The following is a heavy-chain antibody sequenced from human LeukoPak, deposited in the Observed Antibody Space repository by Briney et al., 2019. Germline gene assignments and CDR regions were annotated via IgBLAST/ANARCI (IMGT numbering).Heavy chain of an antibody. CDR3: ARDQYDSVWGSHRPYFDY. D-gene: IGHD3-16*01. V-gene: IGHV1-18*01. J-gene: IGHJ4*02. CDR1: GYTFSSYG. CDR2: ISVHNGDT. Sequence: ASVTVSCKASGYTFSSYGISWVRRAPGQGLEWMGWISVHNGDTKYAQKFQDRVIMTTDTSTSTAYMELWGLRSDDTAVYYCARDQYDSVWGSHRPYFDYWGQGTLVTVSS.